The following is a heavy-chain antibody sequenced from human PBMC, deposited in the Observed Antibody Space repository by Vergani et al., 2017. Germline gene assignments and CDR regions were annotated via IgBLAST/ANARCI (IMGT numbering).Heavy chain of an antibody. J-gene: IGHJ4*02. CDR1: GFTFSSYW. V-gene: IGHV3-7*01. D-gene: IGHD3-9*01. CDR3: ARVERYFDWLLSASFDY. CDR2: IKQDGSEK. Sequence: EVQLVESGGGLIQPGGSLRLSCAASGFTFSSYWMSWVRQAPGKGLEWVANIKQDGSEKYYVDSVKGRFTISRDNAKNSLYLQMNSLRAEDTAVYYCARVERYFDWLLSASFDYWSQGTLVTVSS.